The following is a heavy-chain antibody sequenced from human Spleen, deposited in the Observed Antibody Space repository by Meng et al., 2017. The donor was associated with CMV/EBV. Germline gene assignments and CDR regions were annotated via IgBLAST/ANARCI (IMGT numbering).Heavy chain of an antibody. J-gene: IGHJ4*02. D-gene: IGHD6-13*01. CDR1: GVSISHYY. V-gene: IGHV4-59*12. CDR2: IYYTGNT. CDR3: ARDPSGVRLTAAAGTTNDY. Sequence: GSLRLSCTVSGVSISHYYWSWIRQPPGKGLEWMGYIYYTGNTKYNPSLEGRVTISEDTPKNQYSLRLSSVTAADTAVYYCARDPSGVRLTAAAGTTNDYWGQGTLVTVSS.